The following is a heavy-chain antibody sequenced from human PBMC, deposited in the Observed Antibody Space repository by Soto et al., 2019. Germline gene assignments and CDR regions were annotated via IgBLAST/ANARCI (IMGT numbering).Heavy chain of an antibody. V-gene: IGHV3-74*01. CDR3: ATWRGGYTYGLDH. CDR1: GFTFSSQW. Sequence: PGGSLRLSCTASGFTFSSQWLHWFRQAPGKGLMWISRILNDGTTTNYADSVKGRFTVSRDNAKKTMSLQMNNLRAEDTAVYYCATWRGGYTYGLDHWGQGTPVTVSS. CDR2: ILNDGTTT. D-gene: IGHD5-18*01. J-gene: IGHJ4*02.